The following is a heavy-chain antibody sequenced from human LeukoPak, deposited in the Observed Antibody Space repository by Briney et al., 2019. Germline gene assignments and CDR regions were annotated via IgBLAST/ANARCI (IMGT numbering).Heavy chain of an antibody. Sequence: SETLSLTCVVSGDSISRSNWWSWVRQPPGKGLVWIGEIYHSGSPNYNPSLKSRVTISLDISKNQFSLKLDSVTAADTAVYFCARRGGVIGADGRPGQSRNNIFDIWGQGTMVTVSS. CDR2: IYHSGSP. CDR3: ARRGGVIGADGRPGQSRNNIFDI. J-gene: IGHJ3*02. CDR1: GDSISRSNW. V-gene: IGHV4/OR15-8*01. D-gene: IGHD3-3*01.